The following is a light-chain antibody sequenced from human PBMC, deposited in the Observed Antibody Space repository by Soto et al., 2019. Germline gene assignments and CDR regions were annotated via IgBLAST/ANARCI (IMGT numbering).Light chain of an antibody. CDR2: GAS. CDR3: QHYAGPPPWT. V-gene: IGKV3-20*01. CDR1: QSVGSTY. J-gene: IGKJ1*01. Sequence: EIVLTQSPGTLSLSPGERATLSCRASQSVGSTYLAWYQQKPGQAPRLLIYGASNRATGISDRFSGSGSGTDFTLTISSLEAEDFAVYYCQHYAGPPPWTFGQGTKVEIK.